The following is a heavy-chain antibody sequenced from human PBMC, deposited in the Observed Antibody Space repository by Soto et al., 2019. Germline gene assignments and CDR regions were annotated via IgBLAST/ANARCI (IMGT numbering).Heavy chain of an antibody. CDR2: IYHSGST. CDR1: GGSISSGGYS. CDR3: ARSRHSGYDSSDY. Sequence: SETLSLTCAVSGGSISSGGYSWSWIRQPPGKGLEWIGYIYHSGSTYYNPSLKSRVTISVDRSKNQFSLKLSSVTAADTAVYYCARSRHSGYDSSDYWGQGTLVTVSS. J-gene: IGHJ4*02. D-gene: IGHD5-12*01. V-gene: IGHV4-30-2*01.